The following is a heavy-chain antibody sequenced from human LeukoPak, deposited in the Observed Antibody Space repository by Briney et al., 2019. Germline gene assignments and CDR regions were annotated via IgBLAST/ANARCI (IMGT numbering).Heavy chain of an antibody. V-gene: IGHV4-4*07. CDR1: GGSISTYY. CDR3: ARATWYGGNPSGAFDI. CDR2: IYASGST. J-gene: IGHJ3*02. Sequence: SETLSLTCTVSGGSISTYYWSWIRQPAGKGLEWIGRIYASGSTNYNPSLKSRVTMSLDTSKNQFSLKLGSVTAADTAVYYCARATWYGGNPSGAFDIWGQGTMVTVSS. D-gene: IGHD4/OR15-4a*01.